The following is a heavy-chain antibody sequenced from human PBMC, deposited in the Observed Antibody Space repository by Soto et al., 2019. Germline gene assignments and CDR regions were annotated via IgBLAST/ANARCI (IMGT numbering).Heavy chain of an antibody. V-gene: IGHV4-34*01. CDR1: GGSFSGYY. J-gene: IGHJ6*02. Sequence: SSETLSLTCAVYGGSFSGYYWSWIRQPPGKGLEWIGEINHSGSTNYNPSLKSRVTISVDTSKNQFSLKLSSVTAADTAVYYCASGYYYGMDVWGQGTTVTVSS. CDR3: ASGYYYGMDV. CDR2: INHSGST.